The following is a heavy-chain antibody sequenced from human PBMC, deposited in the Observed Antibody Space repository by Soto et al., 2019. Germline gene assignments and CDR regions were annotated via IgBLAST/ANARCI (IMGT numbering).Heavy chain of an antibody. CDR3: ARGWTAGAGWANWFDL. CDR2: ISGSGGTI. Sequence: QVQLVESGGGLVKPGGSLRLSCAASGFSFSNYYMSWIRQAPGKGLECVSYISGSGGTIYYADSVKGRFTISRDNAKNSLYLQMISLRAEDTAIYYCARGWTAGAGWANWFDLWGQGTLVTVSS. CDR1: GFSFSNYY. J-gene: IGHJ5*02. V-gene: IGHV3-11*01. D-gene: IGHD6-13*01.